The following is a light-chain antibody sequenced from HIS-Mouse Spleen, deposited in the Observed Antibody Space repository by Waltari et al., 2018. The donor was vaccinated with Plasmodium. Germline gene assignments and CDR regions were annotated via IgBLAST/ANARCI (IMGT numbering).Light chain of an antibody. CDR3: CSYAGSYTVV. Sequence: QSALTQPRSVSGSPGQSVTIPCSGTSSDVGGYNYVSGYQQHPGKAPKLMVYDVSKRPSGVPDRFSGSKSGNTASLTISGLQAEDEADYYCCSYAGSYTVVFGGGTKLTVL. CDR2: DVS. J-gene: IGLJ2*01. CDR1: SSDVGGYNY. V-gene: IGLV2-11*01.